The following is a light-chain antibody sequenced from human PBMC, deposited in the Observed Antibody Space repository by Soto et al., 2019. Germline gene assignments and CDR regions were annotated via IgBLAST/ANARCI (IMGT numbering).Light chain of an antibody. V-gene: IGKV1-39*01. CDR2: AAS. Sequence: DIQMTQSPSSLSASVGDRVTITCRASQSINSYLNWYQQKPGKAPKLLIYAASSLQSGVPSRFSGSGSGTDFTLTISSLQPEDFATYYCQLSYSTPRTFGQGTKVEIK. CDR3: QLSYSTPRT. CDR1: QSINSY. J-gene: IGKJ1*01.